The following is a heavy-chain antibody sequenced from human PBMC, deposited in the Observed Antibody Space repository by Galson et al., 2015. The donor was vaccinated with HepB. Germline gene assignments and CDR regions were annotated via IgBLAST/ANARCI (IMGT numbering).Heavy chain of an antibody. CDR1: GFTFSNAW. V-gene: IGHV3-15*01. J-gene: IGHJ4*02. Sequence: SLRLSCAASGFTFSNAWMSWVRQAPGKGLEWVGRIKSKTDGETTDYAAPVKGRFTISRDDSKNTLFLQMNSLKAEDTAVYYCTTDPQLIWFGEFRDYWGQGTLVTVSS. D-gene: IGHD3-10*01. CDR3: TTDPQLIWFGEFRDY. CDR2: IKSKTDGETT.